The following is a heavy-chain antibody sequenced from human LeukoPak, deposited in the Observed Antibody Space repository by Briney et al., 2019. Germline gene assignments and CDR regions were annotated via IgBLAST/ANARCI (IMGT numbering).Heavy chain of an antibody. CDR1: GYTFISYN. J-gene: IGHJ4*02. D-gene: IGHD3-10*01. V-gene: IGHV1-8*03. CDR3: ARDGYYGSGIHYRRYFEY. Sequence: ASVRVSCKASGYTFISYNINWLRQATGQGLEWMGWVNPRSGDAGYLQKFQGRLTITRDSSIDTAYMELSGLKPDDTAVFYCARDGYYGSGIHYRRYFEYWGQGTLVTVSS. CDR2: VNPRSGDA.